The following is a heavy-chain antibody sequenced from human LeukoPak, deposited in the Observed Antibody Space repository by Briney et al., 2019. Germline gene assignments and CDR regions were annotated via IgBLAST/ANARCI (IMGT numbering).Heavy chain of an antibody. CDR2: IIPIFGTA. V-gene: IGHV1-69*05. CDR3: ARDYDILTGYSNWFDP. Sequence: ASVKVSCKASGGTFSSYAISWVRQAPGQGLEWMGGIIPIFGTANYAQKFQGRVTINRDTSASTAYMELSSLRSEDTAVYYCARDYDILTGYSNWFDPWGQGTLVTVSS. J-gene: IGHJ5*02. CDR1: GGTFSSYA. D-gene: IGHD3-9*01.